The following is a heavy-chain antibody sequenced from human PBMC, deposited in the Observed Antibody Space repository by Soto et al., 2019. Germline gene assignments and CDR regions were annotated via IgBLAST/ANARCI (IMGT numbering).Heavy chain of an antibody. Sequence: SETLSLTCTVSGGSISSNSYYWGWIRQPPGKGLEWIGSIYYSGSTYYNPSLKSRVTISVDTSKNQFSLKLSSVTAADTAVYYCARHSGSYYAFDIWGQGTMVTVSS. CDR3: ARHSGSYYAFDI. CDR2: IYYSGST. CDR1: GGSISSNSYY. D-gene: IGHD1-26*01. V-gene: IGHV4-39*01. J-gene: IGHJ3*02.